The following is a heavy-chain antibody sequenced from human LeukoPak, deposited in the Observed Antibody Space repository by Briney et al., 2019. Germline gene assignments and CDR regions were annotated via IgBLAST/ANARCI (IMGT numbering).Heavy chain of an antibody. J-gene: IGHJ4*02. Sequence: PGGSLRLSCAASGFTFSSYSMNWVRQAPGKGLEWVSRINTDGRSSSQADSVRGRFTTSRDNAKSTLYLQMNSLRAEDTAVYYCAREVSYSSGLDFDYWGQGTLVTVSS. CDR2: INTDGRSS. CDR3: AREVSYSSGLDFDY. CDR1: GFTFSSYS. D-gene: IGHD6-19*01. V-gene: IGHV3-74*01.